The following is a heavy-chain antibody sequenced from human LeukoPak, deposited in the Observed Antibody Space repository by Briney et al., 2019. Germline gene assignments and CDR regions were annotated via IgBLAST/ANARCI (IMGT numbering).Heavy chain of an antibody. J-gene: IGHJ5*02. Sequence: ASVKVSCKASGGTFSSYAIIWVRQAPGQGLEWMGRIIPIFGIANYAQKFQGRVTITADKSTSTAYMELSSLRSEDTAVYYCASDDYGDYSWGQGTLVTVSS. CDR1: GGTFSSYA. CDR2: IIPIFGIA. D-gene: IGHD4-17*01. CDR3: ASDDYGDYS. V-gene: IGHV1-69*04.